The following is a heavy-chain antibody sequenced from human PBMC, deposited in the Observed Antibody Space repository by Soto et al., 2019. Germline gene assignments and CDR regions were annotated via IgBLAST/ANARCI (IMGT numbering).Heavy chain of an antibody. V-gene: IGHV3-11*06. D-gene: IGHD5-12*01. CDR3: TRDRGLRAYYFDY. J-gene: IGHJ4*02. CDR1: GFTFGDYY. Sequence: QVQLVESGGGLVKPGGSLRLSCAASGFTFGDYYMSWIRQAPGKGLEWVSYISSSSSYTNYADSVKGRFTISRDNAKNSLYLQMNSLRAEDTAVYYCTRDRGLRAYYFDYWGQGSLVTVSS. CDR2: ISSSSSYT.